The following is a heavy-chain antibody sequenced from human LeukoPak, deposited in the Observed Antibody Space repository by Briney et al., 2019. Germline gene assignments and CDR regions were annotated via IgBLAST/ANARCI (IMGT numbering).Heavy chain of an antibody. CDR3: AGGIGLRLGELSYPYY. Sequence: ASVKVSCKASGYTFTSYYMHWVRQAPGQGLEWMGIINPSGGSTSYAQKFQGRVTMTRDTSTSTVYMELSSLRSEDTAVYYCAGGIGLRLGELSYPYYWGQGTLVTVSS. CDR1: GYTFTSYY. V-gene: IGHV1-46*01. D-gene: IGHD3-16*02. J-gene: IGHJ4*02. CDR2: INPSGGST.